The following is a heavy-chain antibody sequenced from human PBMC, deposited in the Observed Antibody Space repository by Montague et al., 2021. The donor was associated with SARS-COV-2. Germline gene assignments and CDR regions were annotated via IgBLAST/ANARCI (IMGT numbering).Heavy chain of an antibody. J-gene: IGHJ6*02. Sequence: SETLSLTCAVSGGSISSSNWCSWVRQPPGKGLEWIGEIYHSESTNYNPSLKSRVTISVDKSKNQFSLKLSAVTAADTAVYYCARSRGNFQRPVYYYYGMDVWGQGTTVTVSS. CDR3: ARSRGNFQRPVYYYYGMDV. D-gene: IGHD1-7*01. CDR2: IYHSEST. CDR1: GGSISSSNW. V-gene: IGHV4-4*02.